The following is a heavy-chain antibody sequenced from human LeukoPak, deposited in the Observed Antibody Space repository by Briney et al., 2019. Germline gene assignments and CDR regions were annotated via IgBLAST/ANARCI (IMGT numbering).Heavy chain of an antibody. J-gene: IGHJ6*04. D-gene: IGHD3-10*01. Sequence: GGSLRLSCAASGFTFSSYGMHWVRQAPGKGLEWVAVISYDGSNKYYADSVKGRFTISRDNSKNTLYLQMNSRRAEDTAVYYCAKDMVRGVKGMDVWGKGTTVTVSS. CDR2: ISYDGSNK. CDR3: AKDMVRGVKGMDV. V-gene: IGHV3-30*18. CDR1: GFTFSSYG.